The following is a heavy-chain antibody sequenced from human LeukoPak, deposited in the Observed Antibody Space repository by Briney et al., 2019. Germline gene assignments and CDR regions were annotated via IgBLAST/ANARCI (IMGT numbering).Heavy chain of an antibody. CDR2: IYHRGTT. D-gene: IGHD3-22*01. V-gene: IGHV4-38-2*01. J-gene: IGHJ4*02. Sequence: SETLSLTCAVSGYSISSGYYWGWIRQPPGKGLEWIGSIYHRGTTYYNPSLKRRVTISVDTSKNQFSLKLSSVTAADAAVYYCARIAMFYYESSGYYSDYWGQGTLVTVSS. CDR1: GYSISSGYY. CDR3: ARIAMFYYESSGYYSDY.